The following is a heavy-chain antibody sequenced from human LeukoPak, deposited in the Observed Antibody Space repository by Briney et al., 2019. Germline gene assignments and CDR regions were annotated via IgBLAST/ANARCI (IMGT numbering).Heavy chain of an antibody. CDR2: ISSSSDYI. J-gene: IGHJ4*02. D-gene: IGHD1-26*01. V-gene: IGHV3-21*01. CDR1: GFTFSSYS. CDR3: VRDGGMTLQRRFFFDY. Sequence: PGGSLRLSCAASGFTFSSYSMNWVRQAPGEGLEWVSSISSSSDYIYYADSLKGRFTVSRDNAKNPLYLQMNSLRAEDTAVYYCVRDGGMTLQRRFFFDYWGRGTLVTVSS.